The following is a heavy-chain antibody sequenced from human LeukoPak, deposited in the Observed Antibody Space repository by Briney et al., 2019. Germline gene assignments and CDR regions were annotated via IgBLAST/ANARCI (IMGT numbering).Heavy chain of an antibody. V-gene: IGHV3-7*01. CDR1: GFTFSSYW. CDR3: ARSTDTYSNYGSRYFQH. J-gene: IGHJ1*01. CDR2: IKQDGSEK. D-gene: IGHD4-11*01. Sequence: GGSLRLSCAASGFTFSSYWMSWVRQAPGKGLEWVANIKQDGSEKYYVDSVKGRFTISRDNAKNSLFLQMNSLRAEDTAVYYCARSTDTYSNYGSRYFQHWGQGTLVTVSS.